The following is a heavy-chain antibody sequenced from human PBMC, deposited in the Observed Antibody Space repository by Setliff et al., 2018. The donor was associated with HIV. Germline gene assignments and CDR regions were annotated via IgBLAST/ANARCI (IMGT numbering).Heavy chain of an antibody. Sequence: SETLSLTCTVSGGSISSSSYYWGWIRQPPGKGLEWIGSIYYSGRTYYNPSLKSRVTISVDTSKKHFSLRLTSVTAADTAVYFCARGVIETDYDYVDIYYYNYMDVWGKGTTVTVSS. CDR1: GGSISSSSYY. D-gene: IGHD5-12*01. CDR2: IYYSGRT. J-gene: IGHJ6*03. CDR3: ARGVIETDYDYVDIYYYNYMDV. V-gene: IGHV4-39*02.